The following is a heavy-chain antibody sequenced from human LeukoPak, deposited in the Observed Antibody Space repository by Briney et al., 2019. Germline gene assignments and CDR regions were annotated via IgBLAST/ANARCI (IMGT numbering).Heavy chain of an antibody. CDR1: GFTFSSYG. CDR3: ARRSGIAVAGAFDY. Sequence: HPGGSLRLSCAASGFTFSSYGMHWVRQAPGKGLEWVAFIRYDGSNKYYADSVKGRFTISRDNSKNTLYLQMNSLRAEDTAVYYCARRSGIAVAGAFDYWGQGTLVTVSS. J-gene: IGHJ4*02. D-gene: IGHD6-19*01. CDR2: IRYDGSNK. V-gene: IGHV3-33*08.